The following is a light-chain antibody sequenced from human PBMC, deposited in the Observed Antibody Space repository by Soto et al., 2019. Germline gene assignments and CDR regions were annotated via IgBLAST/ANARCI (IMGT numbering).Light chain of an antibody. Sequence: QSVLTQPASVSGSPGQSITISCTGTRSDVGGYNYVSWYQQHPGNAPKPMIYDVSNRPSGVSNRFSGSKSGNTASLTISGLQAEDEADYYCSSYTSSSTYVFGSGTKVTVL. CDR2: DVS. CDR3: SSYTSSSTYV. CDR1: RSDVGGYNY. V-gene: IGLV2-14*01. J-gene: IGLJ1*01.